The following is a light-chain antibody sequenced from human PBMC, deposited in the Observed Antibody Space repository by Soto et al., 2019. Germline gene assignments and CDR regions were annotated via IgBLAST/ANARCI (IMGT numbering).Light chain of an antibody. CDR1: SSDVGSYNL. J-gene: IGLJ2*01. Sequence: QSVLTQPASVSGSPGQSITISCTGTSSDVGSYNLVSWYQQHPGKAPKLMIYEGSKRPSGVSNRFSGSKSGNTASLTISGLQAEDEPDYYCCSYAGSSTFVVVFGGGTKVTVL. V-gene: IGLV2-23*03. CDR2: EGS. CDR3: CSYAGSSTFVVV.